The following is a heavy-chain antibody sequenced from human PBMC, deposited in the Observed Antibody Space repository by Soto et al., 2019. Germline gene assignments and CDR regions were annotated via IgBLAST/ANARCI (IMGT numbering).Heavy chain of an antibody. J-gene: IGHJ6*02. CDR3: AKDFKVSGSHYGTLNYYYGMDV. Sequence: GGSLRLSCATSGFTFSTYGMQWVRQAPGKGLEWVAVISYDGYLKYYVDAVKGRFTVARDNSKNTLFLEMNSLRVEDTAVYFCAKDFKVSGSHYGTLNYYYGMDVWGQGTTVTVSS. CDR2: ISYDGYLK. V-gene: IGHV3-30*18. D-gene: IGHD3-10*01. CDR1: GFTFSTYG.